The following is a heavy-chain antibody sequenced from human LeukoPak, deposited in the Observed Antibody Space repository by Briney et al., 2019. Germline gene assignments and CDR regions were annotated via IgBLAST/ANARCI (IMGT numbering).Heavy chain of an antibody. V-gene: IGHV4-34*01. D-gene: IGHD6-13*01. CDR3: ARDSSWYPEYFQH. CDR2: INHRGST. CDR1: GGSFSGYY. Sequence: SETLSLTCAVYGGSFSGYYWSWIRQPPGKGLEWIGEINHRGSTNYNPSLKSRVTVSLDTSKNQFSLKLSSVTAADTAVYYCARDSSWYPEYFQHWGQGTLVTVSS. J-gene: IGHJ1*01.